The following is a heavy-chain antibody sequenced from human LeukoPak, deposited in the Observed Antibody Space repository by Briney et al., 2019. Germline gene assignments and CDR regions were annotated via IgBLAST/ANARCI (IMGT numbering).Heavy chain of an antibody. J-gene: IGHJ4*02. Sequence: GASVKVSCKASGYSFTDYYMHWVRQARGQGLEWMGWINPNSGGTNYAQKFQGRVTMTRDTSISIAYMELTRLRSDDTAVYYCARGEHRYGHDYWGQGTLVTVSS. CDR3: ARGEHRYGHDY. V-gene: IGHV1-2*02. CDR2: INPNSGGT. D-gene: IGHD3-10*01. CDR1: GYSFTDYY.